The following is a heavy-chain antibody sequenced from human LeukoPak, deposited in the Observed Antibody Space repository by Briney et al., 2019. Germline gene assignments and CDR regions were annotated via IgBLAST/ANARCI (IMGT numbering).Heavy chain of an antibody. V-gene: IGHV4-39*01. CDR2: IHYSGST. CDR1: GGSISSSSYY. D-gene: IGHD3-10*01. J-gene: IGHJ5*02. CDR3: ARHFRGFGLLWFGELSAPKDWFDP. Sequence: SETLSLTCTVSGGSISSSSYYWGWIRQPPGKGLEWIGSIHYSGSTNYNPSLKSRVTISVDTSKNQFSLKLSSVTAADTAVYYCARHFRGFGLLWFGELSAPKDWFDPWGQGTLVTVSS.